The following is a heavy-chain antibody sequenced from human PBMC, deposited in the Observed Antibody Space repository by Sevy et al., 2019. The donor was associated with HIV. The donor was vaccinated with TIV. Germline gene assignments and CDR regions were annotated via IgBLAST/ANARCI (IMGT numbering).Heavy chain of an antibody. D-gene: IGHD4-17*01. V-gene: IGHV3-48*03. CDR2: ISNSGTTI. Sequence: GGSLRLSCAASGFTFSSYEMNWVRQAPGKGLEWVSYISNSGTTISYSDCVRGRFSISRDKARNSLYLQMNSLRAEDTAVYYCARDLPPSATTVAHFDYWGQGTLVTVSS. J-gene: IGHJ4*02. CDR1: GFTFSSYE. CDR3: ARDLPPSATTVAHFDY.